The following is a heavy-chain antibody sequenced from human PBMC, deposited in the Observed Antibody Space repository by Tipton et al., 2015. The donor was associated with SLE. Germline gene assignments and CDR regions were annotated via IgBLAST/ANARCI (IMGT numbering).Heavy chain of an antibody. CDR2: IKHDGSQQ. V-gene: IGHV3-7*03. CDR3: GREIPAGATALDY. J-gene: IGHJ4*02. CDR1: GFTFSDYW. Sequence: GSLRLSCVGSGFTFSDYWMTWVRQVPGMGLEWVALIKHDGSQQDYVDSVKGRFTIFRDNARNSLYLQMNSLRAEDTAIYYCGREIPAGATALDYWGQGTLVTVSS. D-gene: IGHD1-26*01.